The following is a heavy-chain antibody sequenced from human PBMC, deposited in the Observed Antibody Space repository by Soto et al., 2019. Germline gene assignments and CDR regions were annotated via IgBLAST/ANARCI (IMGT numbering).Heavy chain of an antibody. Sequence: ASVKVSCKASGYTFTNYGISWVRQAPGQGLEWMGWINTYNGNTNHAQKLQGRVTMTTDTSTSTTYMELRSLRSDDTAVYYCARGAQYHGNAVAYYYDYWGQGTLVTVSS. J-gene: IGHJ4*02. D-gene: IGHD2-2*01. CDR3: ARGAQYHGNAVAYYYDY. CDR2: INTYNGNT. CDR1: GYTFTNYG. V-gene: IGHV1-18*01.